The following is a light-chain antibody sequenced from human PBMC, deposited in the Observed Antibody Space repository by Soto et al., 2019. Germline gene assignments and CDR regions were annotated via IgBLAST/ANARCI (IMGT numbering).Light chain of an antibody. CDR3: QQRGTWPPA. V-gene: IGKV3-11*01. Sequence: EIVLTQSPATLSLSPGEGATLSCRASQSVGRYLAWYQQKPGQAPRLLIYDASNRATGIPARFSGSGSGTDFTLTISSLEPEDFALYYCQQRGTWPPAFGQGTKLEIK. J-gene: IGKJ2*01. CDR2: DAS. CDR1: QSVGRY.